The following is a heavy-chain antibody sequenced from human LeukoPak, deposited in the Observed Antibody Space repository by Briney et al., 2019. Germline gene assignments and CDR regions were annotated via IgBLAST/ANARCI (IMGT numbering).Heavy chain of an antibody. CDR2: ISGSGGST. Sequence: GGSLRLSCAASGFTFSSYAMSGVRQAPGKGLEWVSAISGSGGSTYYADSVKGRFTISRDNSKNTLYLQMNSLRAEDTAVYYCANHRNYYDSSGYSDYWGQGTLVTVSS. D-gene: IGHD3-22*01. CDR3: ANHRNYYDSSGYSDY. V-gene: IGHV3-23*01. CDR1: GFTFSSYA. J-gene: IGHJ4*02.